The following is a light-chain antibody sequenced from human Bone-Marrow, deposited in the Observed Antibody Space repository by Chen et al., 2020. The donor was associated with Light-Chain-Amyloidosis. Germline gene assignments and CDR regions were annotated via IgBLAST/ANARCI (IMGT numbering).Light chain of an antibody. V-gene: IGLV6-57*01. J-gene: IGLJ3*02. Sequence: NFMLTQPHSASESPGKTVIISCTRSSGSIATNYVQWYQQRPGSSPSTVIYEDDQRPSGVPDRFSGSIDRSPNSAPLTMSGLKSEDEADYYCQSYQGSSQGVFGGGTKLTVL. CDR1: SGSIATNY. CDR3: QSYQGSSQGV. CDR2: EDD.